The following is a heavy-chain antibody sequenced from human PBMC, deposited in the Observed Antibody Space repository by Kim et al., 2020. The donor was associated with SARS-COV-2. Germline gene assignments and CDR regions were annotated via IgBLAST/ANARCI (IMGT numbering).Heavy chain of an antibody. CDR3: ARLTTVTTDVYYGMDV. Sequence: PSLKSRVTMSVDTSKAQFSLRLSSVTATDTAVYYCARLTTVTTDVYYGMDVWGQGTTVTASS. J-gene: IGHJ6*02. D-gene: IGHD4-17*01. V-gene: IGHV4-4*07.